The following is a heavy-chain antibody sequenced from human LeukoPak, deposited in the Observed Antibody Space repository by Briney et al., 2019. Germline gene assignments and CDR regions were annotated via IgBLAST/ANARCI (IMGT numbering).Heavy chain of an antibody. CDR1: GYTFTSYG. CDR3: AREKGDYDFWSGFRRVNNWFDP. CDR2: ISAYNGNT. V-gene: IGHV1-18*01. Sequence: ASVKVSCKTSGYTFTSYGISWARQAPGQGLEWMGWISAYNGNTNYAQKLQGRVTMTTDTSTSTAYMELRSLRSDDTAVYYCAREKGDYDFWSGFRRVNNWFDPWGQGTLVTVSS. J-gene: IGHJ5*02. D-gene: IGHD3-3*01.